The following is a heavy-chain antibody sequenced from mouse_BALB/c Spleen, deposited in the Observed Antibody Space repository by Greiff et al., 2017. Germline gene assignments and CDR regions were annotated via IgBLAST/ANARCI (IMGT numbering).Heavy chain of an antibody. CDR2: INPSSGYT. J-gene: IGHJ3*01. V-gene: IGHV1-4*02. CDR3: ARYENYDYDDWFAY. CDR1: GYTFTSYT. Sequence: QVQLQQSAAELARPGASVKMSCKASGYTFTSYTMHWVKQRPGQGLEWIGYINPSSGYTEYNQKFKDKTTLTADKSSSTAYMQLSSLTSEDSAVYYCARYENYDYDDWFAYWGQGTLVTVSA. D-gene: IGHD2-4*01.